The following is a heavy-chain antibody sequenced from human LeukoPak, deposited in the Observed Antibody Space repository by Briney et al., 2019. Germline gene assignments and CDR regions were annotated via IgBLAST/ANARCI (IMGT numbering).Heavy chain of an antibody. CDR2: IYYSGST. Sequence: PSETLSLTCTVSGGSISSYYWSWIRQPPGKGLEWIGYIYYSGSTNYNPSLKSRVTISVDTSKNQFSLKLSSVTAADTAVYYCASSPIYCSGGSCYPYWGQGTLVTVSS. D-gene: IGHD2-15*01. J-gene: IGHJ4*02. CDR3: ASSPIYCSGGSCYPY. V-gene: IGHV4-59*01. CDR1: GGSISSYY.